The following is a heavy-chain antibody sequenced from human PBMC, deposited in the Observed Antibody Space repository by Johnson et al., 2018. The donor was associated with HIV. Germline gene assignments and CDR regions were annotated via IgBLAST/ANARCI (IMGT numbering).Heavy chain of an antibody. CDR2: ISYDGSNK. CDR3: AGEATYSSSWYHDVFDI. V-gene: IGHV3-30-3*01. CDR1: GFTFSSYA. D-gene: IGHD6-13*01. Sequence: QVQLVESGGGVVQPGRSLRLSCAASGFTFSSYAMHWVRQAPGKGLEWVAVISYDGSNKYYADSVKGRFTISRDNSKNTLDLQMNSLRAEDTAVYYCAGEATYSSSWYHDVFDIWGQGTMVTVSS. J-gene: IGHJ3*02.